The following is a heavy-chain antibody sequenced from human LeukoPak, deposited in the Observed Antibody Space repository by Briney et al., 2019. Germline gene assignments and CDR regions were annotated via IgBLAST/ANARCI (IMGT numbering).Heavy chain of an antibody. Sequence: SETLSLTCTVSGDSISTSNSYWGWIRQPPGKGLEWIGSIYYSGNTYYNASLKSRVTISVDTSKNQFSLKLSSVTAADTAVYYCARARDYMDWYFDLWGRGTLVTVSS. CDR1: GDSISTSNSY. CDR3: ARARDYMDWYFDL. D-gene: IGHD4-11*01. CDR2: IYYSGNT. J-gene: IGHJ2*01. V-gene: IGHV4-39*07.